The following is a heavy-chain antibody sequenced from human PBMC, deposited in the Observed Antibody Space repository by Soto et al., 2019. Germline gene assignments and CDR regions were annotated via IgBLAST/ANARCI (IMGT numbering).Heavy chain of an antibody. CDR3: TRFGTVNWNDVIDY. V-gene: IGHV3-73*01. D-gene: IGHD1-20*01. CDR1: GFTFSGSA. Sequence: EVQLVESGGGLVQPGGSLKLSCAASGFTFSGSAMHWVRQASGKGLEWVGRIRSKANGYATAYAASVKGRFTISRDDSKNTAYLQMNSLKTEDTAVYYCTRFGTVNWNDVIDYWGQGTLVTVSS. J-gene: IGHJ4*02. CDR2: IRSKANGYAT.